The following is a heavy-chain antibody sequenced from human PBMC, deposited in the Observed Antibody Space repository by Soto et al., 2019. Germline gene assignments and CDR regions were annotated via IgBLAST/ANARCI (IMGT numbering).Heavy chain of an antibody. CDR1: EGPGISNC. CDR2: IYSGGST. V-gene: IGHV3-66*04. D-gene: IGHD5-18*01. CDR3: ARHGYNYGGGYFDY. Sequence: RVSWGASEGPGISNCRSCVRKAPGKGLEWGSVIYSGGSTYYADSVKGRFTISRDNSKNTLYLQMNSLRAEDTAVYYCARHGYNYGGGYFDYWGQGTLVTVSS. J-gene: IGHJ4*02.